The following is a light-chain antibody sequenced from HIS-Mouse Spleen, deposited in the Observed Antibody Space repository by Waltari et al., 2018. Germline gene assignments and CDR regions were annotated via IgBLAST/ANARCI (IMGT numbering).Light chain of an antibody. CDR2: DDS. CDR3: QVWDSSSDLVV. CDR1: NIGSKS. V-gene: IGLV3-21*02. Sequence: SYVLTQPPSAPVAPGQTARLTCGGNNIGSKSLNWYQQKPGQAPVLVVYDDSDRPSGIPERFSGSNSGNTATLTISRVEAGDEADYYCQVWDSSSDLVVFGGGTKLTVL. J-gene: IGLJ2*01.